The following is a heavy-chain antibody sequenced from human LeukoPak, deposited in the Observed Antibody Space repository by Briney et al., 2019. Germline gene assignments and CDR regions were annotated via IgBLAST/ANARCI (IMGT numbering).Heavy chain of an antibody. CDR2: ISGSGGST. V-gene: IGHV3-23*01. Sequence: LGGSLRLSCAASGFTFSSYAMSWVRQAPGKGLEWVSAISGSGGSTYYADSVKGRFTISRDNSKNTLYLQMNSLRAEDTAVYYCAKALRTSGYVKRDAFDIWGQGTMVTVSS. D-gene: IGHD5-12*01. CDR1: GFTFSSYA. J-gene: IGHJ3*02. CDR3: AKALRTSGYVKRDAFDI.